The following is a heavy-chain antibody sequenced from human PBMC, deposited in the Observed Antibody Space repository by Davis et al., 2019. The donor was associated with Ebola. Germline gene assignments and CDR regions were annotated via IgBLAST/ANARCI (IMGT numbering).Heavy chain of an antibody. V-gene: IGHV3-11*06. CDR1: GFLFTDNY. CDR3: ARVTGSPDY. D-gene: IGHD1-26*01. CDR2: INSGGTFT. Sequence: GESLKISCAASGFLFTDNYMSWIRQAPGKGLEWIAYINSGGTFTKYADSVKGRFTISRDNPKNSVYLQMNSLRPEDTAFYYCARVTGSPDYWGPGTLVTVSS. J-gene: IGHJ4*02.